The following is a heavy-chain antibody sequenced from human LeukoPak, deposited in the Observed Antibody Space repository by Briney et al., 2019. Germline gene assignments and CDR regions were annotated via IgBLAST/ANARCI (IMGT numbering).Heavy chain of an antibody. D-gene: IGHD6-13*01. CDR1: GFTFSSYE. J-gene: IGHJ3*02. Sequence: GGSLRLSCAASGFTFSSYEMNWVRQAPGKGLEWVSYISSSGSTIYYADSVKGRFTISRDNAKNSLYLQMNSLRAEDTAVYYCASSSTWAFDIWGQGTMVTVSS. V-gene: IGHV3-48*03. CDR2: ISSSGSTI. CDR3: ASSSTWAFDI.